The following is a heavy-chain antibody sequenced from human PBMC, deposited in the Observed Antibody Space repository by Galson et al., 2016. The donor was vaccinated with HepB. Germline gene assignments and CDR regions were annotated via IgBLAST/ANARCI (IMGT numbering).Heavy chain of an antibody. Sequence: SVKVSCKASGDTFNSIAIRWVRQAPGEGLQWMGGIIPIFGTPTYAPNFQGRVTITADESTTTAFLHLTSLRSEDAAIYYCATALPAPSLPSGMDVWGQGTTVTVSS. V-gene: IGHV1-69*13. CDR3: ATALPAPSLPSGMDV. CDR2: IIPIFGTP. CDR1: GDTFNSIA. D-gene: IGHD2-2*01. J-gene: IGHJ6*02.